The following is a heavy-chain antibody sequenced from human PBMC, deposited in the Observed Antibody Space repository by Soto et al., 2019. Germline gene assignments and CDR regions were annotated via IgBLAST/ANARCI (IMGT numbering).Heavy chain of an antibody. J-gene: IGHJ5*02. CDR1: XFPYSSYV. V-gene: IGHV3-23*01. Sequence: GGSLRLSCEASXFPYSSYVMSWVRQAPGKGLEWVSTISGSGGSTYYADSVKGRFTISRDNSKNTLYLQLNTLRPEDTAVYYCAKDRKVDFSDCSGSWGQGSLVTVSS. CDR3: AKDRKVDFSDCSGS. CDR2: ISGSGGST. D-gene: IGHD2-21*01.